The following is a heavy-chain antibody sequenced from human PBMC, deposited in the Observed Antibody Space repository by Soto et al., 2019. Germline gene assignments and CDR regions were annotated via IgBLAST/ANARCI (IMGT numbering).Heavy chain of an antibody. CDR1: GYTFLNYY. Sequence: QVQLVQSGAEVKKPGASVKVSCKASGYTFLNYYMHWVRQAPGQGLEWMGIINPNGGSTTYAQKFQGRVTLIRDTSTNTVNMELSSLRSEDTAVYYCAREKWLVRRNDPFDIWGQGTMVTVSS. J-gene: IGHJ3*02. CDR2: INPNGGST. CDR3: AREKWLVRRNDPFDI. D-gene: IGHD6-19*01. V-gene: IGHV1-46*01.